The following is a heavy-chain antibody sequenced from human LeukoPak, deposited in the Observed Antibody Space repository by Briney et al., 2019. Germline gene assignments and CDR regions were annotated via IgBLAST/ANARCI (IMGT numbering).Heavy chain of an antibody. J-gene: IGHJ6*03. Sequence: ASVKVSCKASGYTFTYRYLHWVRQAPGQALEWMGWITPFNGNTNYAQKFQGRVTMTRNTSISTAYMELSSLRSEDTAVYYCARGDIRSENLNYYYYMDVWGKGTTVTISS. D-gene: IGHD3-9*01. CDR1: GYTFTYRY. CDR3: ARGDIRSENLNYYYYMDV. V-gene: IGHV1-45*02. CDR2: ITPFNGNT.